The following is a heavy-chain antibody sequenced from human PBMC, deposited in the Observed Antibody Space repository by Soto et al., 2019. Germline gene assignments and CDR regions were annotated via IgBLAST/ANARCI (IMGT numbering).Heavy chain of an antibody. J-gene: IGHJ3*02. D-gene: IGHD6-13*01. Sequence: QVQLVQSGTEVKKPGASVKVSCKASGSTFTNYGISWVRQAPGQGLEWLAWINTYNGHTNYAQKLQGRVTLTTDTSTSTAYMELRSLRSDDTAVYYCARDLLYSSRSTVRFDIWGQGTMVTVSS. CDR3: ARDLLYSSRSTVRFDI. V-gene: IGHV1-18*01. CDR1: GSTFTNYG. CDR2: INTYNGHT.